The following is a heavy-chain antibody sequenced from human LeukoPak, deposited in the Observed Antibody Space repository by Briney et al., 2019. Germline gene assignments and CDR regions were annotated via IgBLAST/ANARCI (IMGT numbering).Heavy chain of an antibody. V-gene: IGHV4-39*01. CDR1: GVSIITTSYD. Sequence: SETLSLTCTVSGVSIITTSYDWGWIRRPPGKGLERIGSISYGGSTDYNPSLKSRVTLSLDASKNQFSLRVSSVTAADTAVYYCARHFDNWGQGTLVTVSS. J-gene: IGHJ4*02. CDR2: ISYGGST. CDR3: ARHFDN.